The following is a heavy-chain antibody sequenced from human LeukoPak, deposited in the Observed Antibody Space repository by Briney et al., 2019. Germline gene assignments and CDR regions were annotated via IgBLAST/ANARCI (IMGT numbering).Heavy chain of an antibody. CDR1: GYTFTSYY. CDR2: IDPSGGGT. V-gene: IGHV1-46*01. Sequence: ASVKVSCKASGYTFTSYYMHWVRQAPGQGLEWMGIIDPSGGGTSYAQKFQGRVTMTRDTSTSTVYMELSSLRSEDTAVYYCASGGCSGTSCKGYFQHWGQGTLVTVSS. CDR3: ASGGCSGTSCKGYFQH. D-gene: IGHD2-2*01. J-gene: IGHJ1*01.